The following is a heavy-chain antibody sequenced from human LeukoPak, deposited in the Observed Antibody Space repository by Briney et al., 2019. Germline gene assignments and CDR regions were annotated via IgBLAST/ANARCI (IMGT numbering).Heavy chain of an antibody. Sequence: SETLSLTCTVSGGSIISSSYYWGWIRQPPGKGLEWIGSIYYSGSTYYNPSLKSRVTISVDTSKNQFSLKPTSVTAADTAVYYCARVLGVVLNFDFWGQGTLVTVSS. D-gene: IGHD3-3*01. CDR3: ARVLGVVLNFDF. CDR1: GGSIISSSYY. V-gene: IGHV4-39*07. CDR2: IYYSGST. J-gene: IGHJ4*02.